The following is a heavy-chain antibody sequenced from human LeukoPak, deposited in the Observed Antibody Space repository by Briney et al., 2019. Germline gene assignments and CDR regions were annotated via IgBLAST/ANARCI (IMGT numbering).Heavy chain of an antibody. V-gene: IGHV3-66*01. J-gene: IGHJ4*02. CDR3: ARGGRGYYGYDYWNFDY. Sequence: GESLKISCAASGFIVSSNYMNWVRQAPGKGLEWVSVIYSGGSTYYADSVKGRFTISRDNSKNTLYLQMNSLRAEDTAVYYCARGGRGYYGYDYWNFDYWGQGTLVTVSS. D-gene: IGHD5-12*01. CDR2: IYSGGST. CDR1: GFIVSSNY.